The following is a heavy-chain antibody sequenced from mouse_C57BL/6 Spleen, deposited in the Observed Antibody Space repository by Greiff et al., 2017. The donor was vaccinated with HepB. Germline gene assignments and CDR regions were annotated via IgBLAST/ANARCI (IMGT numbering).Heavy chain of an antibody. CDR3: ARHGGTTVVADFDV. Sequence: QVQLQQPGAELVKPGASVKLSCKASGYTFTSYWMHWVKQRPGQGLEWIGMIHPNSGSTNYNEKFKSKATLTVDKSSSTAYMQLSSLTSEDSAVYYCARHGGTTVVADFDVGGTGTTVTVSS. V-gene: IGHV1-64*01. CDR1: GYTFTSYW. CDR2: IHPNSGST. J-gene: IGHJ1*03. D-gene: IGHD1-1*01.